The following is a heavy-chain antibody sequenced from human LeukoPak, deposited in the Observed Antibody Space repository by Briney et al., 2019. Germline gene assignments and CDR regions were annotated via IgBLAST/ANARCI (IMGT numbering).Heavy chain of an antibody. Sequence: PGGSLRLSCAASGFTFSSYAMHWVRQAPGKGLEWVAVISYDGSNKYYADSVKGRFTISRDNSKNTLYLQMNSLRAEDTAVYYCAREGVGCSGGSRYNWFDPWGQGTLVTVSS. CDR1: GFTFSSYA. D-gene: IGHD2-15*01. CDR2: ISYDGSNK. CDR3: AREGVGCSGGSRYNWFDP. V-gene: IGHV3-30*04. J-gene: IGHJ5*02.